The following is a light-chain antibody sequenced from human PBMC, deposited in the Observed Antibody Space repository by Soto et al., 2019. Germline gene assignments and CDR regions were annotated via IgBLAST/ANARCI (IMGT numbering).Light chain of an antibody. CDR3: QHYGSSPWT. J-gene: IGKJ1*01. V-gene: IGKV3-20*01. CDR1: QTVSGRY. CDR2: DAS. Sequence: EIVLTQSAGTLSLSPGERATLSCRASQTVSGRYLAWFQQKPGQTPRLLIYDASTRAAGVPDRFSGSGSGTDFSLTITRLEPEDFAVYYCQHYGSSPWTFGQGTKVEIK.